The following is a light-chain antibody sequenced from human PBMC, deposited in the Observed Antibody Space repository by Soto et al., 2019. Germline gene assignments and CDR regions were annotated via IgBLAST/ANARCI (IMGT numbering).Light chain of an antibody. Sequence: QSVLTQPPSASGTPGQRVTISCSGSSSNIGSNYVYWYQQLPGTAPKLLIYRNNQRPSGVPDRFFGSKSGTSASLAISGLRSEDDADYYCAAWDDSLSGYVVFGGGTKLTVL. CDR3: AAWDDSLSGYVV. CDR1: SSNIGSNY. J-gene: IGLJ2*01. V-gene: IGLV1-47*01. CDR2: RNN.